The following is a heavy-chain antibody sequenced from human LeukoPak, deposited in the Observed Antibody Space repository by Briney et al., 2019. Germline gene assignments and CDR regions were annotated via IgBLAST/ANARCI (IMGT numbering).Heavy chain of an antibody. J-gene: IGHJ4*02. CDR3: ATNRDGYNYYLDY. CDR1: GFTVSSNY. Sequence: PGGSLRLSCAASGFTVSSNYMSWVRQAPGKGLEWVSVIYSGGSTYYADSVKGRITISRDNSKNTLYLQMNSLRAEDTAVYYCATNRDGYNYYLDYWGQGTLVTVSS. V-gene: IGHV3-53*01. CDR2: IYSGGST. D-gene: IGHD5-24*01.